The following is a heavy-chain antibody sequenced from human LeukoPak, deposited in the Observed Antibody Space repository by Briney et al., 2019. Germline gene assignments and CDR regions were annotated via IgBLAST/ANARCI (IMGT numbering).Heavy chain of an antibody. Sequence: SVKVSCKASGGTFNSYAISWVRQAPGHRLEWMGGIIPIFGTANYAQKFQGRVTITADESTSTAYMELSSLRSEDTAVYYCARDRTEADSSGDHAFDIWGQGTMVTVSS. CDR2: IIPIFGTA. CDR1: GGTFNSYA. D-gene: IGHD3-22*01. V-gene: IGHV1-69*13. CDR3: ARDRTEADSSGDHAFDI. J-gene: IGHJ3*02.